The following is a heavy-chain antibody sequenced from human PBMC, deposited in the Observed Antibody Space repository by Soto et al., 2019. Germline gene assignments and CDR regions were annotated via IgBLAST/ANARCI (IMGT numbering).Heavy chain of an antibody. D-gene: IGHD6-13*01. CDR1: GYTFTSYD. V-gene: IGHV1-8*01. Sequence: QVQLVQSGAEVKKPGASVKVSCKASGYTFTSYDINWVRQATGQGLEWMGWMNPTSGNTGYAQKVRGRVTMTRNTCIRTAYMELSSLRSEDTAVYYCARVDSSQGWFDPWGQGTLVTVSS. CDR3: ARVDSSQGWFDP. J-gene: IGHJ5*02. CDR2: MNPTSGNT.